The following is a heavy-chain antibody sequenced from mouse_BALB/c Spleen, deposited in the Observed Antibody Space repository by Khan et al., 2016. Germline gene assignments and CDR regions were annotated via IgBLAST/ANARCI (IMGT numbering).Heavy chain of an antibody. D-gene: IGHD2-13*01. CDR3: ARRGDYPYYAMDY. J-gene: IGHJ4*01. Sequence: QIQLVQSGPELKKPGETVKISCKASEYTFTNYGMNWVKQAPGKGLKWMGWINTNTGEPTYAEEFKGRFAFSLEASASTAYLQINNLKNDDSATLYCARRGDYPYYAMDYWGQGTSVTVSP. V-gene: IGHV9-3*02. CDR1: EYTFTNYG. CDR2: INTNTGEP.